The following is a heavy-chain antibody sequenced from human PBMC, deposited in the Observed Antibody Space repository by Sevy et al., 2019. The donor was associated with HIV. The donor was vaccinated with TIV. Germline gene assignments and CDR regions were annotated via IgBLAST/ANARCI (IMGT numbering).Heavy chain of an antibody. CDR3: ARSGGYSDYGMDV. CDR2: VGPAGDQ. D-gene: IGHD5-12*01. V-gene: IGHV3-13*05. J-gene: IGHJ6*02. CDR1: GFTFSTYD. Sequence: GGSLRLSCVSSGFTFSTYDMHWVRQVTGKGLEWISGVGPAGDQFYPGSVKGRFTISRENAKNSIYLQMNNLRAGDTAVYYGARSGGYSDYGMDVWGQGTTVTVSS.